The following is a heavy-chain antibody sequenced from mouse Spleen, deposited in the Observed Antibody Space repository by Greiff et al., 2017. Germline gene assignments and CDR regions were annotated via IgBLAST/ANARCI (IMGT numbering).Heavy chain of an antibody. CDR1: GYTFTSYW. CDR2: IDPSDSYT. J-gene: IGHJ4*01. CDR3: ATYYGSSPSMGY. D-gene: IGHD1-1*01. V-gene: IGHV1-59*01. Sequence: QVQLQQPGAELVRPGTSVKLSCKASGYTFTSYWMHWVKQRPGQGLEWIGVIDPSDSYTNYNQKFKGKATLTVDTSSSTAYMQLSSLTSEDSAVYYCATYYGSSPSMGYWGQGTSVTVSS.